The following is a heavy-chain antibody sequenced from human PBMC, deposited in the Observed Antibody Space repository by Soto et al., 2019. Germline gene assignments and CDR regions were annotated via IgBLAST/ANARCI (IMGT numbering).Heavy chain of an antibody. J-gene: IGHJ6*02. V-gene: IGHV1-69*14. Sequence: QVHLVQSGAEVKKPGSSVNISCKASGGTFGTYGLNWVRQFPGQGLEWMGGIIPASDTENYAQKFQGRVTITADKSTNIAHMQMDSLTSDDTAVYYCATAVTAGTYYNYDLDVWGQGTTVTVS. CDR1: GGTFGTYG. CDR3: ATAVTAGTYYNYDLDV. D-gene: IGHD2-21*02. CDR2: IIPASDTE.